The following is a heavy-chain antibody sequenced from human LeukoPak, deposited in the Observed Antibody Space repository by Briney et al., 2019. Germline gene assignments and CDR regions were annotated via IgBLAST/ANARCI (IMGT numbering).Heavy chain of an antibody. CDR3: ARSGSGRDYYYYYYMDV. D-gene: IGHD2-15*01. Sequence: SETLSLTCAVYGGSFSGYYWSWIRQPPGKGLKWIGEINHSGSTNYNPSLKSRVTISVDTSKNQFSLKLSSVTAADTAVYYCARSGSGRDYYYYYYMDVWGKGTTVTVSS. CDR2: INHSGST. J-gene: IGHJ6*03. V-gene: IGHV4-34*01. CDR1: GGSFSGYY.